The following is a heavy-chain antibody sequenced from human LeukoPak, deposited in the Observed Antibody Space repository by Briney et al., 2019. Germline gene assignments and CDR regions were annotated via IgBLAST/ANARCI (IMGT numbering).Heavy chain of an antibody. CDR3: AAGLAYCGGDCYDY. CDR1: GFTFSSYW. J-gene: IGHJ4*02. V-gene: IGHV3-74*01. CDR2: INSDGSST. D-gene: IGHD2-21*01. Sequence: GGSLRLSCAASGFTFSSYWMHWVRQAPGKGLVWVSRINSDGSSTSYADSVKGRFTISRDNAKNPLYLQMNSLRAEDTAVYYCAAGLAYCGGDCYDYWGQGTLVTVSS.